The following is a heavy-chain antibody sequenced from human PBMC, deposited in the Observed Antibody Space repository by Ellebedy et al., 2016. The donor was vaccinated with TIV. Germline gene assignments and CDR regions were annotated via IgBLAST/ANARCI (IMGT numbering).Heavy chain of an antibody. CDR2: IIPIFGTA. V-gene: IGHV1-69*06. D-gene: IGHD3-22*01. Sequence: ASVKVSCKASGYFFTSYRMHWVRQAPGQGLEWMGGIIPIFGTANYAQKFQGRVTITADKSTSTAYMELRSLRSDDTAVYYCARGKDESIGYYDYWGQGTLVTVSS. CDR1: GYFFTSYR. CDR3: ARGKDESIGYYDY. J-gene: IGHJ4*02.